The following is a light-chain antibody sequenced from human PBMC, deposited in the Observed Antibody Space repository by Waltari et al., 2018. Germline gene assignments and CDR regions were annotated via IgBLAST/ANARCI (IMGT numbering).Light chain of an antibody. V-gene: IGLV2-23*02. CDR1: GSAIGTYNL. CDR3: CSYAGTSIVV. Sequence: QSALTQPASVSGSPGQSVTISCTGTGSAIGTYNLVSWYQQHPGRAPKLLIYEVTKWPSGVSNRFSGSKSGNTASLTISGLQADDEADYYCCSYAGTSIVVFGGGTKLTVL. J-gene: IGLJ2*01. CDR2: EVT.